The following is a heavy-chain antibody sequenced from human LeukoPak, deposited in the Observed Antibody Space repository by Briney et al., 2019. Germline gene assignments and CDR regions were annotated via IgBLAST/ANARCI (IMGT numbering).Heavy chain of an antibody. J-gene: IGHJ4*02. Sequence: PGGSLSLSCTASGFTFSSYAMSWVRQAPGKGLEWVSAISGSGGSTYYADSVKGRFTISRDNSKNTLYLQMNSLRAEDTAVYYCAKVYDSSGYRFDYWGQGTLVTVSS. D-gene: IGHD3-22*01. CDR3: AKVYDSSGYRFDY. CDR2: ISGSGGST. V-gene: IGHV3-23*01. CDR1: GFTFSSYA.